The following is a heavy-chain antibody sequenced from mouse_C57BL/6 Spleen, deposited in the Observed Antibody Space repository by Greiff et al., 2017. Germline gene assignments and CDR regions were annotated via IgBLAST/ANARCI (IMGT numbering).Heavy chain of an antibody. CDR3: AKNYYGSSPNAMDY. CDR2: ISSGSSTI. CDR1: GFTFSDYG. D-gene: IGHD1-1*01. Sequence: EVKLMESGGGLVKPGGSLKLSCAASGFTFSDYGMHWVRQAPEKGLEWVAYISSGSSTIYYADTVKGRFTISRDNAKNTLFLQMTSLRSEDTAMYYCAKNYYGSSPNAMDYWGQGTSVTVSS. V-gene: IGHV5-17*01. J-gene: IGHJ4*01.